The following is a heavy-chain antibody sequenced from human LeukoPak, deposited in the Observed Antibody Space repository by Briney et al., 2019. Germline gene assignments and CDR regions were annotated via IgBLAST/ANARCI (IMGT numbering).Heavy chain of an antibody. CDR2: ISYDGSNK. J-gene: IGHJ1*01. CDR3: AKPDIYYYYDSSGYGEH. CDR1: GFTFSSYG. D-gene: IGHD3-22*01. V-gene: IGHV3-30*18. Sequence: GGTLRLSCAASGFTFSSYGMSWVRQAPGKGLEWVAVISYDGSNKYYADSVKGRFTISRDNSKNTLYLQMNSLRAEDTAVYYCAKPDIYYYYDSSGYGEHWGQGTLVTVSS.